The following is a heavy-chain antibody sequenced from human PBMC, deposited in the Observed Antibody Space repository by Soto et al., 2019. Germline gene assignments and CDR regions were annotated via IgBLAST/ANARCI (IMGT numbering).Heavy chain of an antibody. D-gene: IGHD4-4*01. CDR3: AGVWGEKTTVTSLDY. Sequence: QVQLVQSGAEVKKPGSSVKVSCKASGGTFSSYAISWVRQAPGQGLEWMGGIIPIFGTANYAQKFQGRVTNTADESMSTAYMALSSLRSEDAAVYYCAGVWGEKTTVTSLDYWGQGTLVTVSS. CDR1: GGTFSSYA. CDR2: IIPIFGTA. V-gene: IGHV1-69*01. J-gene: IGHJ4*02.